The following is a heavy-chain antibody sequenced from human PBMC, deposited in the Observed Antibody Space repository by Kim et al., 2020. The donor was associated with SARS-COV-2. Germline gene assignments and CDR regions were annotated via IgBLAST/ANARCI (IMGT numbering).Heavy chain of an antibody. D-gene: IGHD3-22*01. CDR1: GFTFSSYG. V-gene: IGHV3-30*18. CDR3: AKEYDSSAYYGGLGH. Sequence: GGSLRLSCAASGFTFSSYGMHWVRQAPGKGLEWVAVIAYDGITKYYADSVKGRFTISRDDSKNTLYLQMNSLRAEDTAVYYCAKEYDSSAYYGGLGHWGQGTLVTVST. J-gene: IGHJ4*02. CDR2: IAYDGITK.